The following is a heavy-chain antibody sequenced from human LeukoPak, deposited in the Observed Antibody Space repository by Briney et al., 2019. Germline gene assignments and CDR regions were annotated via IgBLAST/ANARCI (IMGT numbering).Heavy chain of an antibody. J-gene: IGHJ4*02. V-gene: IGHV1-18*01. Sequence: ASVKVSCKASGYTFTSYGISWVRQAPGQGLEWMGWISAYNGNTNYAQKLQGRVTMTTDTSTSTAYMELRSLRAEDTAMYYCARDRIGYSGTYGSGGFDYWGQGTLVTVSS. CDR3: ARDRIGYSGTYGSGGFDY. CDR1: GYTFTSYG. D-gene: IGHD1-26*01. CDR2: ISAYNGNT.